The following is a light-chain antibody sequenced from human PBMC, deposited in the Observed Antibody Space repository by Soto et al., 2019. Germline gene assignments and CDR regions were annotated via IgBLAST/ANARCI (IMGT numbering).Light chain of an antibody. V-gene: IGKV1D-13*01. CDR1: QGISSA. CDR3: LQFKNYPLT. Sequence: AIQLTQSPSSLSASVGDRVTINCRASQGISSALAWYQQKPGKAPKLLIYDASTLESGVPSSFSGSGSGTDFTLTISYLQHEDFATYYCLQFKNYPLTFGGGTKVEIK. J-gene: IGKJ4*01. CDR2: DAS.